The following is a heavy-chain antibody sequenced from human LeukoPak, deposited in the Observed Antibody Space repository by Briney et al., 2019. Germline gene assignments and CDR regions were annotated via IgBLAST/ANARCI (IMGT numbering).Heavy chain of an antibody. CDR2: INPNSGGT. CDR1: GYTFTGHY. J-gene: IGHJ3*02. V-gene: IGHV1-2*04. D-gene: IGHD3-9*01. CDR3: ARAVGPNILTGDAFDI. Sequence: ASVKVSCKASGYTFTGHYMHWVRQAPGQGLEWMGWINPNSGGTNYAQKFQGWVTMTRDTSISTAYMELSRLRSDDTAVYYCARAVGPNILTGDAFDIWGQGTMVTVSS.